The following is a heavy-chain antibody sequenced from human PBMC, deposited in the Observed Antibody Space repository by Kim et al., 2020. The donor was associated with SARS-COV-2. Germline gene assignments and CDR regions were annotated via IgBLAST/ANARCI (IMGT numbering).Heavy chain of an antibody. J-gene: IGHJ3*02. CDR1: GFTFSSYS. D-gene: IGHD3-10*01. CDR2: ISSSSSYI. V-gene: IGHV3-21*01. CDR3: ARSSRCPYYYGSGAGAFDI. Sequence: GGSLRLSCAASGFTFSSYSMNWVRQAPGKGLEWVSSISSSSSYIYYADSVKGRFTISRDNAKNSLYLQMNSLRAEDTAVYYCARSSRCPYYYGSGAGAFDIWGEGTRVTVSS.